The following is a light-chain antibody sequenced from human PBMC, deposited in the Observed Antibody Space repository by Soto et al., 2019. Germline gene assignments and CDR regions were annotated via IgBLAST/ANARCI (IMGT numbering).Light chain of an antibody. CDR1: SSDVGGYNY. J-gene: IGLJ2*01. CDR3: SSYAGSTLV. Sequence: QSALTQPSSASGSPGQSVTISCTGTSSDVGGYNYVSWYQQHPGKAPKLMIYEVSKRPSGVPDRFSGSKSGNTASLTVSGLQAEDEADYYCSSYAGSTLVFGGGTKLTVL. CDR2: EVS. V-gene: IGLV2-8*01.